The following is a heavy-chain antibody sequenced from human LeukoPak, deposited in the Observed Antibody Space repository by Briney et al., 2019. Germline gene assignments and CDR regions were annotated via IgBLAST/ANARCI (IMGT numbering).Heavy chain of an antibody. CDR1: GYSFTRYG. D-gene: IGHD3-22*01. CDR2: ISVHGGNA. V-gene: IGHV1-18*01. CDR3: ARYYDSSNYDHDF. Sequence: ASVKVSGKASGYSFTRYGINWVRQAPGEGLEWMGWISVHGGNANYAQELQGRVTMTTDTSTSTAYMELRSLRSDDTAVYYCARYYDSSNYDHDFWGQGTLVTVSS. J-gene: IGHJ4*02.